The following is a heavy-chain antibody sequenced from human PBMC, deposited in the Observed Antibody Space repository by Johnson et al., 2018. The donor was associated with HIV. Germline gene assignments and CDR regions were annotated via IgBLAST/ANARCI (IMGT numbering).Heavy chain of an antibody. CDR2: ISYDGSIK. CDR3: AKCPSPTSPRAFDI. D-gene: IGHD6-6*01. CDR1: RFTFSSYA. V-gene: IGHV3-30-3*02. Sequence: QVQLVESGGGVVQPGRSLRLSCAASRFTFSSYAMHWVRQAPGKGLEWVAVISYDGSIKDYADSVKGRFTISRDNAKNSLYLQMNSLRVEDTAIYYCAKCPSPTSPRAFDIWGQGTMVTVSS. J-gene: IGHJ3*02.